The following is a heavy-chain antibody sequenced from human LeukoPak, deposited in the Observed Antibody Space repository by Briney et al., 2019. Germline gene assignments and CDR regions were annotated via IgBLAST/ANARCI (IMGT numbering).Heavy chain of an antibody. CDR3: ARGRDFDY. D-gene: IGHD2-21*01. CDR1: GGFISGTNW. V-gene: IGHV4-4*02. J-gene: IGHJ4*02. Sequence: SGTLSLTCGVSGGFISGTNWWSWVRQPPGQGLEWIGEISLRGLTNYNPSLKSRVTISVDTSKNQFSLKLSSVTATDTAVYYCARGRDFDYWGQGTLVTVSS. CDR2: ISLRGLT.